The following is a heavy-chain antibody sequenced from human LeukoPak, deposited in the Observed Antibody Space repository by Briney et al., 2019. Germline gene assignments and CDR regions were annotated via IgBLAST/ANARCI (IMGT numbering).Heavy chain of an antibody. D-gene: IGHD3-3*01. CDR1: GFTFSSYW. Sequence: GGSLRLSCAASGFTFSSYWMTWVRQAPGKGLEWVANIKQDGSETYYADSLKGRFTISRDNAKSALYLQMNSLRAEDTAVYYCARDAAYDFRNPYRYFQHWGQGTLVTVSS. CDR3: ARDAAYDFRNPYRYFQH. V-gene: IGHV3-7*01. CDR2: IKQDGSET. J-gene: IGHJ1*01.